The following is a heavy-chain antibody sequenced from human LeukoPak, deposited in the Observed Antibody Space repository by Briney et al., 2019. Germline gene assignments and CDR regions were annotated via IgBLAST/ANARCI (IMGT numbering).Heavy chain of an antibody. Sequence: SQTLSLTCTVSGGSISSGGYYWSWIRQHPGKGLEWIGYIYYSGSTYYNPSLKSRVTISVDTSKNQFSLKLSSVTAADTAVYYCARGPLRYYYYGMDVWGQGTTVTVSS. CDR1: GGSISSGGYY. CDR3: ARGPLRYYYYGMDV. D-gene: IGHD4-17*01. V-gene: IGHV4-31*03. CDR2: IYYSGST. J-gene: IGHJ6*02.